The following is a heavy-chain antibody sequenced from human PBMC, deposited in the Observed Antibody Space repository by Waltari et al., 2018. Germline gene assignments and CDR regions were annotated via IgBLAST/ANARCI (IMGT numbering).Heavy chain of an antibody. CDR2: ISGGGYPI. D-gene: IGHD3-10*01. V-gene: IGHV3-48*01. CDR3: APLGVSRLTWTD. CDR1: VFILRNYG. J-gene: IGHJ4*02. Sequence: EVQLVESGGGVVQPGGSLRLSLAASVFILRNYGMNWVRQAPGKGLEWVAHISGGGYPIYYADSVKGRFTISRDNAENSLFLQMNGLRAEDTAVYYCAPLGVSRLTWTDWGQGTLVTVSS.